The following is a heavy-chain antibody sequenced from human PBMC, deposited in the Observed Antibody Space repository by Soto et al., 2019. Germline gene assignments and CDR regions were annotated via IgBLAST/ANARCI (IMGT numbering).Heavy chain of an antibody. CDR3: ARAPAAPVQFDY. D-gene: IGHD6-13*01. Sequence: QVRLEESGPGLVKPSGTLSLTCAVSGGSISESNWWSWVRQPPGKGLEWIGDIFHSGMTNYNSSLKGRVTISVDRSKNQFSLMLNSVTNADTAVYFCARAPAAPVQFDYWGQGTLVTVSS. CDR1: GGSISESNW. V-gene: IGHV4-4*02. CDR2: IFHSGMT. J-gene: IGHJ4*02.